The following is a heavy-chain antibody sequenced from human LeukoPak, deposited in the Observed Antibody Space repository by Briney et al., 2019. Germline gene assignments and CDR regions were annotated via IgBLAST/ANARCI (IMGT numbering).Heavy chain of an antibody. V-gene: IGHV1-18*01. J-gene: IGHJ4*02. D-gene: IGHD5-12*01. CDR1: GYTFTSYG. CDR3: ARVLHPYSGYEADY. CDR2: ISAYNGNT. Sequence: ASVKVSCKASGYTFTSYGISWVRQAPGQGLEWMGWISAYNGNTNYAQKLQGRVTMTTDTSTSTAYMELRSLRSGDTAVYYCARVLHPYSGYEADYWGQGTLVTVSS.